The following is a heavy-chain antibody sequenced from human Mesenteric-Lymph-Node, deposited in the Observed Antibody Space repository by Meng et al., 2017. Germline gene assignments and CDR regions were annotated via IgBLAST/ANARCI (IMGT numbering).Heavy chain of an antibody. D-gene: IGHD3-10*01. V-gene: IGHV1-2*02. Sequence: ASVKVSCKASGGTFSSYAISWVRQAPGQGLEWMGWINPNSGGTNYAQKFQGRVTMTRDTSISTAYMELSSLRSEDTAVYYCARDLLITMVRGVTLNPLDYWGQGTLVTVSS. CDR2: INPNSGGT. CDR3: ARDLLITMVRGVTLNPLDY. CDR1: GGTFSSYA. J-gene: IGHJ4*02.